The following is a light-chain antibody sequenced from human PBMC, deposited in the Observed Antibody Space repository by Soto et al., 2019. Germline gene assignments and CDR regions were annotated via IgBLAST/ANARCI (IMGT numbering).Light chain of an antibody. CDR2: GAS. J-gene: IGKJ1*01. CDR3: QQYGSSPST. CDR1: QTVGSNY. V-gene: IGKV3-20*01. Sequence: ETVLTQSPVTLSLTPGQRATLSFRASQTVGSNYLAWYQQKPGQAPRVLIHGASSRATGIPDRFNGSGSGTDFTFTISRLEPEDFAVYYCQQYGSSPSTFGQGTKVDIK.